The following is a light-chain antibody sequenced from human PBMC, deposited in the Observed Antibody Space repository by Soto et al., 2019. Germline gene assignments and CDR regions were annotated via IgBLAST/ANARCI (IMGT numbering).Light chain of an antibody. J-gene: IGKJ4*01. Sequence: EIGLTQSPGTLSFSPGERATLSCRASQSVSSPLAWYQQRPGQAPRLLIYGASSRATGIPDRFSGSGSGTDFTLTISRLEAEDFALYYCQQYGNSPPLTFGGGTKVEIK. CDR1: QSVSSP. CDR2: GAS. V-gene: IGKV3-20*01. CDR3: QQYGNSPPLT.